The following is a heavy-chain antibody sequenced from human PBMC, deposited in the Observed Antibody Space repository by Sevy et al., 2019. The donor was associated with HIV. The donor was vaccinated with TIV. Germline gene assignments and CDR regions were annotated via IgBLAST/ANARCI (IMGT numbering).Heavy chain of an antibody. D-gene: IGHD3-9*01. Sequence: SETLSLTCTVSGGFISSSSNFWGWIRQPPGKGLEWIGNIYYSGSTYYTPSLKSRVTISVDTSKNQFSLELSSVTAADTVVYYCARGRYFDWFPYYFDYWGQGTLVTVSS. CDR2: IYYSGST. V-gene: IGHV4-39*01. CDR3: ARGRYFDWFPYYFDY. J-gene: IGHJ4*02. CDR1: GGFISSSSNF.